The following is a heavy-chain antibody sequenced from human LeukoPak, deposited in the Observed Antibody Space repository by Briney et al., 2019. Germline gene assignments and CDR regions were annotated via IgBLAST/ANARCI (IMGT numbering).Heavy chain of an antibody. CDR1: GYTFTGYY. CDR3: AREARGAVAGSSFDY. Sequence: ASVKVSCKASGYTFTGYYMHWVRQAPGQGLEWMGWINPNSGGTNYAQKFQGRVIMTRDTSISTAYMELSRLRSDDTAVYYCAREARGAVAGSSFDYWGQGTLVTVSS. J-gene: IGHJ4*02. V-gene: IGHV1-2*02. CDR2: INPNSGGT. D-gene: IGHD6-19*01.